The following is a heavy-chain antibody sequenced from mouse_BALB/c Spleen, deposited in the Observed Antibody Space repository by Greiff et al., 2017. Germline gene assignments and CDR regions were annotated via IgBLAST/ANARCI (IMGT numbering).Heavy chain of an antibody. CDR2: ISDGGSYT. J-gene: IGHJ2*01. CDR3: ARGGYFDY. CDR1: GFTFSDYY. Sequence: EVQLQQSGGGLVKPGGSLKLSCAASGFTFSDYYMYWVRQTPEKRLEWVATISDGGSYTYYPDSVKGRFTISRDNAKNNLYLQMSSLKSEDTAMYYCARGGYFDYWGQGTTLTVSS. V-gene: IGHV5-4*02.